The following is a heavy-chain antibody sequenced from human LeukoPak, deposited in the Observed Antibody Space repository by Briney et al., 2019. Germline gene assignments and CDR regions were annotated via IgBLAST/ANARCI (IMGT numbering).Heavy chain of an antibody. CDR2: ISGSGDST. Sequence: GGSLRLSCAASGFTFSSYAMSWVRQAPGRGLEWVSAISGSGDSTYYADSVKGRFTISRDNSKNTLYLQMNSLRAEDTAVYYCAKMEDYYDSSGENYWGQGTLVTVSS. CDR3: AKMEDYYDSSGENY. CDR1: GFTFSSYA. D-gene: IGHD3-22*01. V-gene: IGHV3-23*01. J-gene: IGHJ4*02.